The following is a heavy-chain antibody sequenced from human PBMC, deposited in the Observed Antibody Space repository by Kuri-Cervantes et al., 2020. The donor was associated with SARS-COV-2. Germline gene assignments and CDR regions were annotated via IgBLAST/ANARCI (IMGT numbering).Heavy chain of an antibody. CDR3: ARDYNVLRYFDWLGGYYGMDV. CDR2: ISYDGSNK. D-gene: IGHD3-9*01. V-gene: IGHV3-30*03. CDR1: GFTFSSYG. Sequence: GESLKISCAASGFTFSSYGMHWVRQAPGKGLEWVAVISYDGSNKYYADSVKGRFTISRDNSKNTLYLQMNSLRAEDTAVYYCARDYNVLRYFDWLGGYYGMDVWGQGTTVTVSS. J-gene: IGHJ6*02.